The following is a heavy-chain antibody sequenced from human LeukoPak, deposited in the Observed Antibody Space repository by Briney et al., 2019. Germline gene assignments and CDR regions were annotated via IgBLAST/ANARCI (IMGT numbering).Heavy chain of an antibody. CDR1: GGSFSGYY. J-gene: IGHJ4*02. D-gene: IGHD3-22*01. Sequence: SETLSLTCAVYGGSFSGYYWSWIRQPPGKGLEWMGEINHSGSTNYNPSLKSRVTISVDTSKNQFSLKLSSVTAADTAVYYCARGRGYYYDSSGYYPYWGQGTLVTVSS. CDR2: INHSGST. CDR3: ARGRGYYYDSSGYYPY. V-gene: IGHV4-34*01.